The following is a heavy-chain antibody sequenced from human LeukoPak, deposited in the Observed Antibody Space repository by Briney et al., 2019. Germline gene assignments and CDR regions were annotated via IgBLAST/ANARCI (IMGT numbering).Heavy chain of an antibody. CDR3: TTGPERCSSTSCYAVGVDY. CDR1: GFTFSNAW. V-gene: IGHV3-15*01. D-gene: IGHD2-2*01. CDR2: IKSKTDGRTT. J-gene: IGHJ4*02. Sequence: GGSLRLSCAASGFTFSNAWMSWVRQAPGKGLEWVGRIKSKTDGRTTDYAAPVKGRFTISRDDSKNTLYLQMNSLKTEDTAVYYCTTGPERCSSTSCYAVGVDYWGQGTLVTVSS.